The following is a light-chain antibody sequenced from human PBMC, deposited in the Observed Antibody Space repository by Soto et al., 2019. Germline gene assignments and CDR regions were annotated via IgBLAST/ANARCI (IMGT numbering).Light chain of an antibody. CDR2: GAS. V-gene: IGKV3-15*01. Sequence: EIVMTQSPATLSVSPGERATLSCRASQSVSSNLACYQQKPGQAPRLLIYGASTRATGIPARFSGSGSGTEFTLTISSLQSEDFAVYYCQQYNNWPLTFGQGTKVEIK. CDR3: QQYNNWPLT. J-gene: IGKJ1*01. CDR1: QSVSSN.